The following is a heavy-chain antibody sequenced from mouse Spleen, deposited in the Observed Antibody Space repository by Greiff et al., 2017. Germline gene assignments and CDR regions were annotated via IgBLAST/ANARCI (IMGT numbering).Heavy chain of an antibody. Sequence: EVKVVESGGGLVKLGGSLKLSCAASGFTFSSYAMSWVRQTPEKRLEWVATISSGGGNTYYPDSVKGRFTISRDNAKNTLYLQMSSLKSEDTAMYYCARHRMITTPFAYWGQGTLVTVSA. CDR1: GFTFSSYA. D-gene: IGHD2-4*01. V-gene: IGHV5-9*04. J-gene: IGHJ3*01. CDR3: ARHRMITTPFAY. CDR2: ISSGGGNT.